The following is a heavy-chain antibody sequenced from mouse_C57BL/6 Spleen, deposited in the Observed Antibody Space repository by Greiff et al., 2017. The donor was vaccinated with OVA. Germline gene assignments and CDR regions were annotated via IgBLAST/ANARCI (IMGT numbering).Heavy chain of an antibody. CDR3: ALYYGSSYGYFDV. V-gene: IGHV1-7*01. CDR1: GYTFTSYW. CDR2: ITPSSGYT. D-gene: IGHD1-1*01. Sequence: QVQLQQSGAELAKPGASVKLSCKASGYTFTSYWMHWVQQRPGQGLEWIGYITPSSGYTKYNQKFKDKATLTAAKSSSTAYMQLSSLTYEDSAVYYCALYYGSSYGYFDVWGTGTTVTVSS. J-gene: IGHJ1*03.